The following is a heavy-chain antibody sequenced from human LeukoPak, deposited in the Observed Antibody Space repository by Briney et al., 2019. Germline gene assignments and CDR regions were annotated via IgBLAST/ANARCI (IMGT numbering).Heavy chain of an antibody. CDR1: GYTFTNYG. J-gene: IGHJ6*04. CDR3: ARTDYDILTGARMDV. V-gene: IGHV1-18*04. Sequence: GASVKVSCKASGYTFTNYGITWVRQAPGQGLEWMGWISAYNANTNYAQKFQGRVTMTTDTSTNTVYMELRSLRSDDTAIYYCARTDYDILTGARMDVWGKGTTVTVSS. CDR2: ISAYNANT. D-gene: IGHD3-9*01.